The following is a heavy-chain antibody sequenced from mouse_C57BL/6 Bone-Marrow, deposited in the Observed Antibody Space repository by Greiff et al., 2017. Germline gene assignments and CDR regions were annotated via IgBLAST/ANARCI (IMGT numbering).Heavy chain of an antibody. CDR3: ARQGYYYAMDY. J-gene: IGHJ4*01. Sequence: EVKLVESGGDLVKPGGSLKLSCAASGFTFSSYGMSWVRQTPDQRLEWVATISSGGSYTYYPDSVKGRFTISRDNAKNTLYLPMSSLKSEDTAMYYCARQGYYYAMDYWGQGTSVTVSS. CDR1: GFTFSSYG. CDR2: ISSGGSYT. V-gene: IGHV5-6*01.